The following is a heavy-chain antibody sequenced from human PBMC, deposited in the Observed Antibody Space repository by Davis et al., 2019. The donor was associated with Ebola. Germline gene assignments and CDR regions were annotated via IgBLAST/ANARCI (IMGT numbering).Heavy chain of an antibody. Sequence: SVKVSCQASGGTFGSYAISWVRQAPGQGLEWMGRIIPILGIANYAQKFQGRVTITADKSTSTAYMELSSLRSEDTAVYYCAPWDYYDSSGYYYYYGMDVWGQGTTVTVSS. CDR3: APWDYYDSSGYYYYYGMDV. D-gene: IGHD3-22*01. J-gene: IGHJ6*02. CDR2: IIPILGIA. V-gene: IGHV1-69*04. CDR1: GGTFGSYA.